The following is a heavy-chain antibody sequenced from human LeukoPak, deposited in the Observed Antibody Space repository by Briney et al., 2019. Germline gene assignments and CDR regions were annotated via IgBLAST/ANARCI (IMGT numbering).Heavy chain of an antibody. Sequence: GGSLRLSCAASGFTFSSYAMHWVRQAPGKGLEWVAVISYDASDKYYADSVKGRFTISRDNSKNTLYLQMNSLRAEDTAVYYCARPYSSGWYGDFDYWGQGTLVTVSS. J-gene: IGHJ4*02. V-gene: IGHV3-30-3*01. CDR2: ISYDASDK. D-gene: IGHD6-19*01. CDR3: ARPYSSGWYGDFDY. CDR1: GFTFSSYA.